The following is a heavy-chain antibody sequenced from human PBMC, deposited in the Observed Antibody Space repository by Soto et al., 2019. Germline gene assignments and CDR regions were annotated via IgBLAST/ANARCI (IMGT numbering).Heavy chain of an antibody. CDR1: GFTFSSYA. CDR3: AGHWAAAGKEFDY. J-gene: IGHJ4*02. Sequence: LRLSCAASGFTFSSYAMHWVRQAPGKGLEWVAVISYDGSNKYYVDSVKGRFTISRDNSKNTLYLQMNSLRAEGTAVYYCAGHWAAAGKEFDYWGQGTLVTVSS. V-gene: IGHV3-30-3*01. CDR2: ISYDGSNK. D-gene: IGHD6-13*01.